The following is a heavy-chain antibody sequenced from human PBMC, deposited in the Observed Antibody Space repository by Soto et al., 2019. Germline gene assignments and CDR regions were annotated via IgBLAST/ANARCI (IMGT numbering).Heavy chain of an antibody. CDR2: INTDSGDT. CDR3: TRGTGFWSGYYRYYGMDV. CDR1: GYSFAGYL. J-gene: IGHJ6*02. Sequence: VQLVQSGAEVKMPGASVKVSCKASGYSFAGYLLHWVRQAPGQGLEWMGWINTDSGDTKYARKFQGRVTMTRDTSTSTGYMELSSLRSDDTAVYHCTRGTGFWSGYYRYYGMDVWGQGTTVTVSS. V-gene: IGHV1-2*02. D-gene: IGHD3-3*01.